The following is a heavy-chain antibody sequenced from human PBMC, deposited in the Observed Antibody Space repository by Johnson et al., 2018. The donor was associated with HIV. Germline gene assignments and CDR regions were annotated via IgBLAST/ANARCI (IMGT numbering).Heavy chain of an antibody. CDR3: AKEGEERWLQLGDAFDI. CDR1: GFTFNSYA. Sequence: QVQLVESGGGVVPPGGSLRLSCAASGFTFNSYAMHWVRQAPGKGLEWVAHVGHDGGIYPYAESVKGRFTVYRDNSKNTLYLQMNSLRAEDTAVYYCAKEGEERWLQLGDAFDIWGQGTMVTVSS. CDR2: VGHDGGIY. D-gene: IGHD5-24*01. V-gene: IGHV3-30-3*01. J-gene: IGHJ3*02.